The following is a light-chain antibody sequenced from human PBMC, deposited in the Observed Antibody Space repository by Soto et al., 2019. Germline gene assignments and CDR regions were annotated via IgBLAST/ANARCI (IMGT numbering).Light chain of an antibody. V-gene: IGLV1-40*01. Sequence: QSVLTQPPSMSGAPGQRVTISCTGSSSDIGAGYDVHWYQQFPGTAPKLLIYGNINRPSGVRDRFSGSKSGTSASLAITGLQAEDEADYYCQSYDSSLGGSKGVFGGGTKLTVL. J-gene: IGLJ3*02. CDR1: SSDIGAGYD. CDR3: QSYDSSLGGSKGV. CDR2: GNI.